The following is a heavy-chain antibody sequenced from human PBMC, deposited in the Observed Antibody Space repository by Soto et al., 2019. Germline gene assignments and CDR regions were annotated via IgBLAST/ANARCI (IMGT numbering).Heavy chain of an antibody. CDR3: ARLITMRHWYFDL. J-gene: IGHJ2*01. CDR1: GGSFSGYY. CDR2: INHSGST. Sequence: QVQLQQWGAGLLKPSETLSLTCAVYGGSFSGYYWSWIRQPPGKGLEWIGEINHSGSTNYNPSLMSRVTISVDTSKNQFSLKLSSVTAADTAVYYCARLITMRHWYFDLWGRGTLVTVSS. V-gene: IGHV4-34*01. D-gene: IGHD3-22*01.